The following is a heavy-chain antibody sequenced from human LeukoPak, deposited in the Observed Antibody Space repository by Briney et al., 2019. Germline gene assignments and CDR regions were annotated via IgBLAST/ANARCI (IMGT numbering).Heavy chain of an antibody. D-gene: IGHD3-10*01. J-gene: IGHJ4*02. CDR1: GGSISSGGYS. Sequence: PPETLSLTCAVSGGSISSGGYSWSWIRQPPGKGLEWIGYIYHSGSTNYNPSLKSRVTISVDTSKNQFSLKLSSVTAADTAVYYCVHSTFGELLFDYWGQGTLVTVSS. CDR3: VHSTFGELLFDY. V-gene: IGHV4-30-2*01. CDR2: IYHSGST.